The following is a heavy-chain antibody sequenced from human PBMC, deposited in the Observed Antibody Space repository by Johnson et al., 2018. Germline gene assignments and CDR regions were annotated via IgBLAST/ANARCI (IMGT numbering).Heavy chain of an antibody. D-gene: IGHD2-15*01. J-gene: IGHJ3*02. CDR2: IYSGGST. V-gene: IGHV3-66*01. Sequence: VQLVESGGGLVQPGGSLILSCAASGFTVSSNYVSWVRQAPGKGLEWVSVIYSGGSTYYADSVKGRFTISRDNSKNTLYMQMNSLRAEDTAVYYCAKDRVVVSTCDALDSWGQGTMVTVSS. CDR3: AKDRVVVSTCDALDS. CDR1: GFTVSSNY.